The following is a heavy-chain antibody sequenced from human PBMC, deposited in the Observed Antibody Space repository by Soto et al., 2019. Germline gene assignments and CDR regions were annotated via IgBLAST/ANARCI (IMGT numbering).Heavy chain of an antibody. CDR2: IIPIFGTA. V-gene: IGHV1-69*13. CDR1: GGTFSSYA. CDR3: ARDHDLWSGYYRSNSYYCDY. D-gene: IGHD3-3*01. Sequence: SVKVSCKASGGTFSSYAISWVRQAPGQGLEWMGGIIPIFGTANYAQKFQGRVTITADESTSTAYMELSSLRSEDTAVYYCARDHDLWSGYYRSNSYYCDYWGQGTLVTVSS. J-gene: IGHJ4*02.